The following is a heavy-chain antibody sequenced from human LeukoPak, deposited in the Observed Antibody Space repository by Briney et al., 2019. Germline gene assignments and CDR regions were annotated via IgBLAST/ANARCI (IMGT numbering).Heavy chain of an antibody. Sequence: GASVKVSCKASGYSFSGNYIHWVRQAPAQGLEGMGWINPKTGSTNYAEKFQGRVTMTRDTSISTCYMELSRLRSDDVAVYYCARSSGGSGRWGDNWFDPWGQGTLVIVSS. CDR1: GYSFSGNY. CDR3: ARSSGGSGRWGDNWFDP. D-gene: IGHD3-10*01. CDR2: INPKTGST. V-gene: IGHV1-2*02. J-gene: IGHJ5*02.